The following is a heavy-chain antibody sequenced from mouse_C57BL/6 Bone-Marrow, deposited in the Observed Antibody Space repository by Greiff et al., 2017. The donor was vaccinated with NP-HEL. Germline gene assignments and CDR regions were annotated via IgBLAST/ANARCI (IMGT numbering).Heavy chain of an antibody. J-gene: IGHJ2*01. Sequence: VQLQQSGAELMKPGASVKLSCKATGYTFTGYWIEWVKQRPGHGLEWIGEILPGSGSTTYNEKFKGKATFTADTSSNTAYMQLSSLTTEDSAIYYCARGKGTGTRGFDYWGQGTTLTVSS. CDR2: ILPGSGST. CDR1: GYTFTGYW. D-gene: IGHD4-1*01. V-gene: IGHV1-9*01. CDR3: ARGKGTGTRGFDY.